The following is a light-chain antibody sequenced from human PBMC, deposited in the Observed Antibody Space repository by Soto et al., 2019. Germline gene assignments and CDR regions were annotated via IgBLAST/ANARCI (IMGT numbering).Light chain of an antibody. J-gene: IGKJ3*01. CDR1: QSVSSTY. CDR2: GAS. CDR3: QLYGSSPLFT. Sequence: EIVLTQSPDTLSLSPGERATLSCRASQSVSSTYLAWFQQRPGQTPGLLISGASSRATGIPERFSGGGSGTDFTLTISRLEPEDFAVYWCQLYGSSPLFTFGPGTKVDI. V-gene: IGKV3-20*01.